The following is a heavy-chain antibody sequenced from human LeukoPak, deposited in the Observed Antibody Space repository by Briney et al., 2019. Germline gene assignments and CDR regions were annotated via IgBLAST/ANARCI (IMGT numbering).Heavy chain of an antibody. CDR1: GFTFSSYS. CDR2: ISSSSSYI. Sequence: PGGSLRLSXAASGFTFSSYSMNWVRQAPGKGPEWVSSISSSSSYIYYADSVKGRFTISRDNAKNSLYLQMNSLRAEDTAVYYCARGYDFWSGYSYNWFDPWGQGTLVTVSS. J-gene: IGHJ5*02. D-gene: IGHD3-3*01. V-gene: IGHV3-21*01. CDR3: ARGYDFWSGYSYNWFDP.